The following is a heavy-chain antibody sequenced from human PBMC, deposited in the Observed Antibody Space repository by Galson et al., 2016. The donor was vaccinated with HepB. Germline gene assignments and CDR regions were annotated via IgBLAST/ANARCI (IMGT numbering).Heavy chain of an antibody. V-gene: IGHV3-15*01. D-gene: IGHD6-13*01. Sequence: SLRLSCAAPGFIFSNAWMSWVRQAPGKGLEWVGRIKSKTDGGTTDYAAPVKGRFTISRDDSKNTLYLQMNSLKTEDTAVYYCTTDRVYSSSWYWNYYYYGMDVWGQGTTVTVSS. CDR3: TTDRVYSSSWYWNYYYYGMDV. CDR2: IKSKTDGGTT. CDR1: GFIFSNAW. J-gene: IGHJ6*02.